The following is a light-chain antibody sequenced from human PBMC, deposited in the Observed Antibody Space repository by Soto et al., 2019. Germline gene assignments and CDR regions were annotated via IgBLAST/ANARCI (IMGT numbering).Light chain of an antibody. J-gene: IGKJ3*01. CDR1: QTIDNNH. CDR3: QQYVWSPPFT. CDR2: GAS. V-gene: IGKV3-20*01. Sequence: EIVLTQSPGTLSLSPGERATLSCRASQTIDNNHLAWYQQKPGQAPRLLFYGASTRATGIPDRFSGSGSGTDFTITISRLEPDDFAVYYCQQYVWSPPFTFGPGTKVDIK.